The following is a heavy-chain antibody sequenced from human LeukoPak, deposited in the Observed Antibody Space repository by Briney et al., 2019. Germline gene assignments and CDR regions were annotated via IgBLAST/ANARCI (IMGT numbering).Heavy chain of an antibody. CDR1: GGSISSSNW. CDR3: GRSVYGNHSYFDY. D-gene: IGHD1-1*01. CDR2: IYHSGST. Sequence: PSETLSLTCAVSGGSISSSNWWSWVRQPPGKGLEWIGEIYHSGSTNYNPSLKSRVTISVDKSKNQFSLKLSSVTAADTAVYYCGRSVYGNHSYFDYGGQEPLVPVS. V-gene: IGHV4-4*02. J-gene: IGHJ4*02.